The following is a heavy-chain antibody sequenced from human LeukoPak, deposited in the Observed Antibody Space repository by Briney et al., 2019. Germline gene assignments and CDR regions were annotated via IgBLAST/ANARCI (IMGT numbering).Heavy chain of an antibody. J-gene: IGHJ1*01. Sequence: PGGSLRLSCAASGFTFSSYGMSWVRQAPGKGLEWVSAISGSGGSTYYADSVKGRFTISRDNSKNTLYLQMNSLRAEDTAVYYCAKSPYYYDSSGYHPAEYFQHWGQGTLVTVSS. V-gene: IGHV3-23*01. CDR1: GFTFSSYG. CDR2: ISGSGGST. CDR3: AKSPYYYDSSGYHPAEYFQH. D-gene: IGHD3-22*01.